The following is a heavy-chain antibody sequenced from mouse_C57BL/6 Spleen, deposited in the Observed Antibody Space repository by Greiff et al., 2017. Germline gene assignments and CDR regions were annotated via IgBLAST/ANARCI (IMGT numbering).Heavy chain of an antibody. Sequence: QVQLKQSGPGLVQPSQSLSITCKVSGFSLTSYGVHWVRQSPGKGLEWLGVIWSGGSTDYNAAFISRLSIRKDNSKSQVFFKMNSLQADDTAIYYCARRGYYSNGYFDYWGQGTTLTVSS. CDR2: IWSGGST. V-gene: IGHV2-2*01. CDR3: ARRGYYSNGYFDY. J-gene: IGHJ2*01. CDR1: GFSLTSYG. D-gene: IGHD2-12*01.